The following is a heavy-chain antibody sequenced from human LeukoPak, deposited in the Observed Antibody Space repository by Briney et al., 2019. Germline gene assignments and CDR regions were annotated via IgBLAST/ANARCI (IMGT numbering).Heavy chain of an antibody. CDR3: ARERPYCTNGVCYRWFDP. J-gene: IGHJ5*02. D-gene: IGHD2-8*01. Sequence: PSETLSLTCTVSGGSISSYYWSWIRQPPGKGLEWIGYIYYSGSTNYNPSLKSRVTMSVDTSKNQFSLKLTSVTPADTAVYYCARERPYCTNGVCYRWFDPWGQGTLVTASS. V-gene: IGHV4-59*01. CDR1: GGSISSYY. CDR2: IYYSGST.